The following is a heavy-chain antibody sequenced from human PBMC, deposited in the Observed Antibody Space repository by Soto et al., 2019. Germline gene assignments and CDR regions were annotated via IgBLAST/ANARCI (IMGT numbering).Heavy chain of an antibody. J-gene: IGHJ6*02. CDR1: GFSLTTKGVG. CDR3: AHRNFFHETPYDFYGMDV. V-gene: IGHV2-5*02. CDR2: IYWDDDR. Sequence: QITLRESGPPLVKPTQTLTLTCTLSGFSLTTKGVGVGWIRQPPGKALEWLALIYWDDDRRYSSSLKNRLTHTKDTSKNRVVLTMTNMDPVDTATYDCAHRNFFHETPYDFYGMDVWGQGTTVTVSS.